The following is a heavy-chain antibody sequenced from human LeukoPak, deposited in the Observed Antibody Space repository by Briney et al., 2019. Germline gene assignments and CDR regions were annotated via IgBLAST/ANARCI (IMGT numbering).Heavy chain of an antibody. CDR1: GDSVSSNSAA. V-gene: IGHV6-1*01. CDR3: ARARRDYYGSGSYYTIDY. CDR2: TYYRSKWYN. D-gene: IGHD3-10*01. Sequence: SQTLSLTCAISGDSVSSNSAAWNWIRQSPSRGLEWLGRTYYRSKWYNDYAVPVKSRITINPDTSKNQFSLQLNSVTPEDTAVYYCARARRDYYGSGSYYTIDYWGQGTLVTVSS. J-gene: IGHJ4*02.